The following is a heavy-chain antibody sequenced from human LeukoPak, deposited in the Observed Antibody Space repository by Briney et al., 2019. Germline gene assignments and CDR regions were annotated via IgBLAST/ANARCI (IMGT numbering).Heavy chain of an antibody. V-gene: IGHV1-18*01. CDR1: GYTFTSYG. Sequence: GASVKVSCKASGYTFTSYGISWVRQAPGQGLEWMGWISAYNGNTNYAQKLQGRVTMTTDTSTRTAYMELRSMRSDDRAVYYCARQRWLRLHWFDPWGQGTLVTVSS. J-gene: IGHJ5*02. D-gene: IGHD5-12*01. CDR3: ARQRWLRLHWFDP. CDR2: ISAYNGNT.